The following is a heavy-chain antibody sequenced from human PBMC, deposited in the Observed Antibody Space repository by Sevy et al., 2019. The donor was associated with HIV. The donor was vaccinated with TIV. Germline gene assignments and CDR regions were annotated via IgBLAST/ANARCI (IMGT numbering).Heavy chain of an antibody. D-gene: IGHD3-22*01. CDR2: ISWNSGSI. CDR3: AKDLNRGCDSINCYSYYYYYYGLDV. J-gene: IGHJ6*02. CDR1: GFPFHDHA. Sequence: GGSLRLSCAASGFPFHDHAMHWVRQSPGKGLEWVSGISWNSGSIGYADSVKGRFTISRDNAKQSIYLQMNNLRPDDTAFCYCAKDLNRGCDSINCYSYYYYYYGLDVWGQGTTVTVSS. V-gene: IGHV3-9*01.